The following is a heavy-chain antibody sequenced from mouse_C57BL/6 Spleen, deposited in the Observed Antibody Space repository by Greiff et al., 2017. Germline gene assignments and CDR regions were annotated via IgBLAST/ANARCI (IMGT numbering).Heavy chain of an antibody. CDR2: IYPGDGDT. V-gene: IGHV1-82*01. Sequence: QVQLQQSGPELVKPGASVKISCKASGYAFSSSWMNWVKQRPGKGLEWIGRIYPGDGDTNYNGKFKGKATLTADKSSSTAYMQLSSLTSEDSAVYFCAREVTSVVDCWGQGTTLTVSS. J-gene: IGHJ2*01. D-gene: IGHD1-1*01. CDR1: GYAFSSSW. CDR3: AREVTSVVDC.